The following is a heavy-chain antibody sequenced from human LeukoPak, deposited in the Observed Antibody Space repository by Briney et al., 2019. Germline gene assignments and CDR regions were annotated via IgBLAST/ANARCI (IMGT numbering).Heavy chain of an antibody. J-gene: IGHJ5*02. CDR2: IYHSGST. CDR3: ARVSTGWFDP. Sequence: SETLSLTCAVSGYSISSGYYWGWIRQPPGKGLEWIGSIYHSGSTYYNPSLKSRVTISVDTSKNQFSLKLSSVTAADTAVYYCARVSTGWFDPWGQGILVTVSS. CDR1: GYSISSGYY. V-gene: IGHV4-38-2*01. D-gene: IGHD2-8*02.